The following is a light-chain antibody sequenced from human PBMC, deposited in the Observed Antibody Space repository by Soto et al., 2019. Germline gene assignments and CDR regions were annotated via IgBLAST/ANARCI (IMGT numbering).Light chain of an antibody. CDR2: EVN. CDR3: SSYADSDNLI. Sequence: QSVLTQPPSASGSPGQSVTISCTGTSNDVGDYDYVSWYQQHPGKAPKLMLYEVNKRPSGVPDRFSGSKSGYTASLTVSGLQAEDEADYYCSSYADSDNLIFGGGTKVTLL. J-gene: IGLJ2*01. CDR1: SNDVGDYDY. V-gene: IGLV2-8*01.